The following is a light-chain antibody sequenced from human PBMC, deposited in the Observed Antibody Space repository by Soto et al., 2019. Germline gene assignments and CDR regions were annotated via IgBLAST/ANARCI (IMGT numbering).Light chain of an antibody. CDR1: SSDVGAYIF. Sequence: QSALTQPPSASGSPGQSVTISCTGTSSDVGAYIFVSWYQQHPGKAPKLMVYDVNRRPPGVPDRFFGSKSGNTASLTVSGLQAEDEADYYCQSYDSTLDARYVFGTGTKLTVL. V-gene: IGLV2-8*01. CDR3: QSYDSTLDARYV. J-gene: IGLJ1*01. CDR2: DVN.